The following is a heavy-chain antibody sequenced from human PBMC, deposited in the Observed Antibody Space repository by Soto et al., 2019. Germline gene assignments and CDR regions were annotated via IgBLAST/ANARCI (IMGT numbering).Heavy chain of an antibody. CDR1: GGSISSYY. V-gene: IGHV4-59*08. Sequence: QVQLQESGPGLVKPSETLSLTCTVSGGSISSYYWSWIRQPPGKGLEWIGYIYYSGSTNYNPSLKCRVTISVDTSKNQFSLKLSSVTAADTAVYYCARLYGSCFDIWGQGTMVTVSS. CDR2: IYYSGST. J-gene: IGHJ3*02. CDR3: ARLYGSCFDI. D-gene: IGHD3-10*01.